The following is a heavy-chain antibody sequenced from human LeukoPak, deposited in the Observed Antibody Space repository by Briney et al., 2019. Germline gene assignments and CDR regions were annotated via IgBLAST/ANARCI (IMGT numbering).Heavy chain of an antibody. CDR2: IYYSGST. Sequence: SETLSLTCTVSGGSISSYYWSWIRQPPGKGLEWIGYIYYSGSTNYNPSLKSRVTISVDTSKNHFSLKLNSVTAADTAVYYCARSIAAAGTDWFDPWGQGTLVTVSS. D-gene: IGHD6-13*01. J-gene: IGHJ5*02. CDR1: GGSISSYY. CDR3: ARSIAAAGTDWFDP. V-gene: IGHV4-59*01.